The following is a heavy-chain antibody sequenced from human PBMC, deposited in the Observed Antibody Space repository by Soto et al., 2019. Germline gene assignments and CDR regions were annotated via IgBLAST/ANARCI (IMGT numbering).Heavy chain of an antibody. CDR1: CGSIGSGGYY. Sequence: PSVTMSLPWTVVCGSIGSGGYYWSWIRQHPGKGLEWIGYIYYSGTTYYNPSLKSRVTISVDTSKNQFSLKLSSVTAADTAVYYCARVPGPWGQGTLVTVSS. CDR2: IYYSGTT. CDR3: ARVPGP. V-gene: IGHV4-31*02. J-gene: IGHJ5*02. D-gene: IGHD2-2*01.